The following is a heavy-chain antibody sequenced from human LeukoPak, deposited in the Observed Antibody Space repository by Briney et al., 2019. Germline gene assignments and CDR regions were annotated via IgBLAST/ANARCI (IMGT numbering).Heavy chain of an antibody. Sequence: GGSLRLSCAASGFTFSSYEMNWVRQAPGKWLEWISAISGSSSNVYYAASVRGRFTIAKDNAENSLYLQLNTMRAEDTAVYYCARGFRDTAMFLDYWGQGTLVTVSS. CDR1: GFTFSSYE. J-gene: IGHJ4*02. CDR3: ARGFRDTAMFLDY. CDR2: ISGSSSNV. V-gene: IGHV3-48*03. D-gene: IGHD5-18*01.